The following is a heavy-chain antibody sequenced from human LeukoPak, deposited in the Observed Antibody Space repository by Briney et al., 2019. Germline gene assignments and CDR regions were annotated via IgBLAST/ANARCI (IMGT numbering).Heavy chain of an antibody. Sequence: SETLSLTCTVSGGSVSSGRYYWSWIRQPPGKGLECIGYIYYSGTTSYTPSLKSRVTMSVDTANNQFSLKLSSVTAADTAVYHCARGDRVGASGYYFDYWGQGILVTVSS. CDR1: GGSVSSGRYY. CDR2: IYYSGTT. J-gene: IGHJ4*02. CDR3: ARGDRVGASGYYFDY. V-gene: IGHV4-61*01. D-gene: IGHD1-26*01.